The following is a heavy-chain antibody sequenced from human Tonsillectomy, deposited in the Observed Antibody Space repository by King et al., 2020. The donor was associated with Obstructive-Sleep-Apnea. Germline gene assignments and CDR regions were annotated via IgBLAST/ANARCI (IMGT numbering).Heavy chain of an antibody. CDR2: ISYDGSNK. CDR1: GFTFSSYA. J-gene: IGHJ4*02. D-gene: IGHD3-22*01. CDR3: AREGENYYDSSGYYPGGY. V-gene: IGHV3-30*04. Sequence: VQLVESGGGVVQPGRSLRLSCAASGFTFSSYAMHWVRQAPGKGLEWVAVISYDGSNKYYADSVKGRFTISRDNSKNTLYLQMNSLRAEDTAVYYCAREGENYYDSSGYYPGGYWGQGTLVTVSS.